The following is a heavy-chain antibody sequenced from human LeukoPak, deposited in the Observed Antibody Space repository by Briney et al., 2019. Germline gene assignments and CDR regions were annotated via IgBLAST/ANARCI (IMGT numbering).Heavy chain of an antibody. CDR2: IKKEGSDK. D-gene: IGHD1-7*01. CDR3: AKEKTTGTYYVDY. V-gene: IGHV3-7*04. CDR1: GFTFSSYW. Sequence: GGSLRLSCAASGFTFSSYWMSWVRQAPGKGLEWVANIKKEGSDKYYVDSVKGGFTISRDNAKNSLYLQMNSLRAEDTAVYYCAKEKTTGTYYVDYWGQGTLVTVYS. J-gene: IGHJ4*02.